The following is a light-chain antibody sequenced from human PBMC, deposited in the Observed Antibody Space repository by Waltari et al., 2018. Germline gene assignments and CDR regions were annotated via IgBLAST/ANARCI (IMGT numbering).Light chain of an antibody. Sequence: EIVMTQSPASLSVTPGDTASIPCTPSQSLQKSDGRTFLDWYLQKPGQPPHLLIYMNSNRASGVPDRVSGSGSGTDFTLKISRVEADDIGTYYCMQALQTPITFGQGTRLDIK. V-gene: IGKV2-28*01. CDR1: QSLQKSDGRTF. CDR3: MQALQTPIT. CDR2: MNS. J-gene: IGKJ5*01.